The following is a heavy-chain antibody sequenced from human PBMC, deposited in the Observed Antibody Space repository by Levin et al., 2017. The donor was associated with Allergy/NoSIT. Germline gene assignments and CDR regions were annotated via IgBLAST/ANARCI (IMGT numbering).Heavy chain of an antibody. J-gene: IGHJ4*02. V-gene: IGHV4-34*01. CDR2: INHSGST. CDR1: GGSFSGYY. Sequence: PSETLSLTCAVYGGSFSGYYWSWIRQPPGKGLEWIGEINHSGSTNYNPSLKSRVTISVDTSKNQFSLKLSSVTAADTAVYYCARGYYGPRGGGKQNFDYWGQGTLVTVSS. CDR3: ARGYYGPRGGGKQNFDY. D-gene: IGHD3-10*01.